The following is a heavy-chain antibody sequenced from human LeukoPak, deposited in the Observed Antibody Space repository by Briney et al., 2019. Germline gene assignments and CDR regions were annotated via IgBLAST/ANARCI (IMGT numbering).Heavy chain of an antibody. D-gene: IGHD6-13*01. CDR1: GYIFTGYY. CDR2: INPKSGDT. Sequence: DSVKVSCKASGYIFTGYYIHWVRQAPGQGLEWMGWINPKSGDTNYAQKFQGRITMTRDTPISAAYMELSSLTSDDTAVYYCARGYRSSAYISWGQGTLVTVSS. V-gene: IGHV1-2*02. CDR3: ARGYRSSAYIS. J-gene: IGHJ5*02.